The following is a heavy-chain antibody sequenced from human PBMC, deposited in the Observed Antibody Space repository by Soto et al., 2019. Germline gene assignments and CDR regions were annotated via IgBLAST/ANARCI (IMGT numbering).Heavy chain of an antibody. CDR1: GFTFSSYS. V-gene: IGHV3-48*02. J-gene: IGHJ3*02. D-gene: IGHD3-22*01. Sequence: GGSLRLSCAASGFTFSSYSMNWVRQAPGKGLEWVSYISSSSSTIYYADSVKGRFTISRDNAKNSLYLQMNSLRDEDTAVYYCARDLDYYDSSGYLRLDAFDIWGQGTMVT. CDR2: ISSSSSTI. CDR3: ARDLDYYDSSGYLRLDAFDI.